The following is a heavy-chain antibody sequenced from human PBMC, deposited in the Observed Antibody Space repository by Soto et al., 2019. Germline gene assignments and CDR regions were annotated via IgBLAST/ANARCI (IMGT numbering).Heavy chain of an antibody. CDR2: ISYDGGNK. D-gene: IGHD2-2*01. J-gene: IGHJ6*02. CDR1: GFTFSSYG. CDR3: AKPVGYCTSASCSRDYYYYYGMDV. V-gene: IGHV3-30*18. Sequence: VGSLRLSCAASGFTFSSYGMHWVRQAPGKGLEWVALISYDGGNKYYADSVKGRFSISRDNPKNTLYLQMNSLRAEDTAMYYCAKPVGYCTSASCSRDYYYYYGMDVWGLGTTVTVSS.